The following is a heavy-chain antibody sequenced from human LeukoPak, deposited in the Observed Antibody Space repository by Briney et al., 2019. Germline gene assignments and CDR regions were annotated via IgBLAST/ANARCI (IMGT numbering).Heavy chain of an antibody. J-gene: IGHJ3*02. CDR3: ARDPGTGPYFDDAFDI. Sequence: ASVKVSCKASGYTFSIYGFSWVRQAPGQGLEWMGWINAYNGNTNYAQTLQGRVTMTTDTSTSTAYMELRSLRSDDTAVYYCARDPGTGPYFDDAFDIWGQGTMVTVSS. D-gene: IGHD3/OR15-3a*01. CDR1: GYTFSIYG. CDR2: INAYNGNT. V-gene: IGHV1-18*01.